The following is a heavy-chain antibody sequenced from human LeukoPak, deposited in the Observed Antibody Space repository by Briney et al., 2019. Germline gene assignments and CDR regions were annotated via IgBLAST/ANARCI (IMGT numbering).Heavy chain of an antibody. V-gene: IGHV1-8*01. Sequence: ASVKLCFKASGYTFTSYDINWVRHATGQGLEWMGWMNLYSGNTGYAQKFQGRVTMTRNTSISTAYMELSSLRSEDTAVYYCARGRNRRLQTTGHYYYYMDVWGKGTTVTVSS. CDR2: MNLYSGNT. CDR3: ARGRNRRLQTTGHYYYYMDV. J-gene: IGHJ6*03. D-gene: IGHD4-11*01. CDR1: GYTFTSYD.